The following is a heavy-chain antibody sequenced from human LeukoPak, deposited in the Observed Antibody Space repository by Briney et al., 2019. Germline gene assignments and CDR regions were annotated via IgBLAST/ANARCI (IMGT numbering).Heavy chain of an antibody. CDR3: ARLREGGSYFDY. V-gene: IGHV4-59*01. D-gene: IGHD1-26*01. CDR2: IYYSGST. Sequence: PSETLSLTCTVSGDSISSYYWSWIRQPPGKGLEWIGYIYYSGSTNYNPSLKSRVTISVDTSKNQFSLKLSSVTAADTAVYYCARLREGGSYFDYWGQGTLVTVSS. CDR1: GDSISSYY. J-gene: IGHJ4*02.